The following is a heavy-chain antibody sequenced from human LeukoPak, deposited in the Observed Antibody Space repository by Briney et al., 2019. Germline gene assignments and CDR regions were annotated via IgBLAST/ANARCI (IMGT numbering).Heavy chain of an antibody. J-gene: IGHJ6*02. CDR1: GGSFSGYY. Sequence: SGTLSLTCAVYGGSFSGYYWSWIRQPPGKGLEWIGEINHSGSTNYNPSLKSRVTISVDTSKNQFSLKLSSVTAADTAVYYCARGALNYYDSSGYYYSNGMDVWGQGTTVTVSS. D-gene: IGHD3-22*01. CDR2: INHSGST. V-gene: IGHV4-34*01. CDR3: ARGALNYYDSSGYYYSNGMDV.